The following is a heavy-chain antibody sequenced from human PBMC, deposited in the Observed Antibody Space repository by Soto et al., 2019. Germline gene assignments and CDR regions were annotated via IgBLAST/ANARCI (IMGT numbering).Heavy chain of an antibody. CDR1: GYKFIDHY. Sequence: ASVKVSCKASGYKFIDHYIHWVRQAPGQGLEWMGWINPHNGATSLSQKFKYRVMMTSDTSITTVYMELTNLRSDETALYFCARAPRIIRHITALGEASPGVLENWGQGTTVTVYS. J-gene: IGHJ4*02. CDR3: ARAPRIIRHITALGEASPGVLEN. V-gene: IGHV1-2*02. CDR2: INPHNGAT. D-gene: IGHD3-3*01.